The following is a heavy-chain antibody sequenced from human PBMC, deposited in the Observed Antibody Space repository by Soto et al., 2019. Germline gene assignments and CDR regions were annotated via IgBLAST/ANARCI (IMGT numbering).Heavy chain of an antibody. Sequence: EVQLVESGGGLVQPGRSLRLACAASGFPFDDYTIHWVRQAPGKGLEWVSGSSGTSAKIGYEDSVKGRFTISRDNANNAVYLQMNSLRPEDTALYYCAKEKWIPPWSLGPMDVWGTGTTVTVSS. D-gene: IGHD5-18*01. CDR2: SSGTSAKI. J-gene: IGHJ6*03. V-gene: IGHV3-9*01. CDR1: GFPFDDYT. CDR3: AKEKWIPPWSLGPMDV.